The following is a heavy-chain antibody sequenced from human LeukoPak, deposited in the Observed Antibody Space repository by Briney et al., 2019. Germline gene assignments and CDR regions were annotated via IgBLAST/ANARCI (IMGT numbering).Heavy chain of an antibody. CDR2: IYSGGST. CDR3: ARDRTYCGGDCSTFFDY. V-gene: IGHV3-53*01. CDR1: EFTVSSNY. J-gene: IGHJ4*02. D-gene: IGHD2-21*02. Sequence: GGSLRLSCAASEFTVSSNYMSRVRQAPGKGLEWVSVIYSGGSTYYADSVKGRFTISRDNSKNTLYLQMNSLRAEDTAVYYCARDRTYCGGDCSTFFDYWGQGTLVTVSS.